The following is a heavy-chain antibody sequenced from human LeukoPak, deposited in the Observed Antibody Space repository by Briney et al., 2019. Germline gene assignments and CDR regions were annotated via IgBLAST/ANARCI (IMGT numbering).Heavy chain of an antibody. CDR2: ISTSGGTT. J-gene: IGHJ4*02. CDR3: AKIGSMVQGIITD. CDR1: GFTFSSYA. Sequence: GGSLRLSCAASGFTFSSYAMSWVRQAPGKGLEWVSAISTSGGTTYYADSVKGRITISRDNSKNTLYLQMNSLRAEDTAVYYCAKIGSMVQGIITDWGQGTLVTVSS. D-gene: IGHD3-10*01. V-gene: IGHV3-23*01.